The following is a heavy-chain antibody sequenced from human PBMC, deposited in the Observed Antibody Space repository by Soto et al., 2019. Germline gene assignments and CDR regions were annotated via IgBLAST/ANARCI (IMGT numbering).Heavy chain of an antibody. CDR2: IYYSGST. Sequence: SETLSLTCTVSGGSISSYYWSWIRQPPGKGLEWIGYIYYSGSTNYNPSLKSRVTISVDTSKNQFSLKLSSVTAADTAVYYCASSLQRLQYPDYYYYMDVWGKGTTVTVSS. J-gene: IGHJ6*03. V-gene: IGHV4-59*01. CDR1: GGSISSYY. CDR3: ASSLQRLQYPDYYYYMDV. D-gene: IGHD4-4*01.